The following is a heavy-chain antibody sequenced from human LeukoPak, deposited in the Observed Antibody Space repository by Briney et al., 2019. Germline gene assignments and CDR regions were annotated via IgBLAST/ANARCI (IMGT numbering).Heavy chain of an antibody. CDR2: ISGSGGST. CDR1: GFTFSSYA. D-gene: IGHD3-22*01. Sequence: GGSLRLSCAASGFTFSSYAMSWVRQAPGKGLEWVSAISGSGGSTYYADSVKDRFTISRDNSKNTLYLQMSSLRAEDTAVYYCAKLGVYYYDSSGYFFWGQGTMVTVSP. J-gene: IGHJ3*01. CDR3: AKLGVYYYDSSGYFF. V-gene: IGHV3-23*01.